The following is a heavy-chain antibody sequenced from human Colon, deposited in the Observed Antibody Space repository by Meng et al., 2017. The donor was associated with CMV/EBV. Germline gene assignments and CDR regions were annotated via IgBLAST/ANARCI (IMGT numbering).Heavy chain of an antibody. D-gene: IGHD3-16*01. Sequence: GESLKISCTVSRFSFSDFWMNWVRQAPGKGLEWVANIKADGSETYCADSVKGRFIISRDNAKNSLYLQMNSLRVEDTAVYFCVRGHYDGAWGHGTLVTVSS. CDR3: VRGHYDGA. CDR2: IKADGSET. CDR1: RFSFSDFW. J-gene: IGHJ4*03. V-gene: IGHV3-7*04.